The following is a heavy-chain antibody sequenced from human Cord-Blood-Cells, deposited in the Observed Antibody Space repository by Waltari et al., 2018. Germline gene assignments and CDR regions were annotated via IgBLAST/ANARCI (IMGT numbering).Heavy chain of an antibody. J-gene: IGHJ6*03. CDR1: GFTVSSNY. CDR2: IYSGGST. D-gene: IGHD3-10*02. Sequence: EVQLVESGGGLIQPGGSLRLSCAASGFTVSSNYMSWVRQAPGKGLEWVSVIYSGGSTYYADSVKGRFTISRDNSKNTLYLQMNSLRAEDTAVYYCARVCSGQLGLYYYYYYMDVWGKGTTVTVSS. CDR3: ARVCSGQLGLYYYYYYMDV. V-gene: IGHV3-53*01.